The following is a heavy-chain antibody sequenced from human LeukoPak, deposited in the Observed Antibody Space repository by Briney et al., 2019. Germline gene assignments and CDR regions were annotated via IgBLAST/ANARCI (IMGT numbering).Heavy chain of an antibody. V-gene: IGHV1-69*13. J-gene: IGHJ6*02. D-gene: IGHD2-15*01. CDR1: GGTFSSYA. CDR2: IIPIFGTA. Sequence: SVKVSCKASGGTFSSYAISWVRQAPGQGLEWMGGIIPIFGTANYAQKFQGRVTITANESTSTAYMELSSLRSEDTAVYYCARARDEAPGCSGGSCYLGKYYYYYYGMDVWGQGTTVTVSS. CDR3: ARARDEAPGCSGGSCYLGKYYYYYYGMDV.